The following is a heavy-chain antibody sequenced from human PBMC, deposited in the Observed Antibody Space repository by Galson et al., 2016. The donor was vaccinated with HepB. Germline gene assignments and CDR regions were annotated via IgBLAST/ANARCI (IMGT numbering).Heavy chain of an antibody. Sequence: SVKVSCKASGGSFSSHAISWVRQAPGQGLEWMGGIIPLFGTANYAQQFQDRVTITADRSTYTVSMELSSLRSEDTALYYCARDKRMVRHFDSGDYYYGMDIWGQGTTVTVSS. CDR3: ARDKRMVRHFDSGDYYYGMDI. J-gene: IGHJ6*02. V-gene: IGHV1-69*06. CDR1: GGSFSSHA. D-gene: IGHD3-9*01. CDR2: IIPLFGTA.